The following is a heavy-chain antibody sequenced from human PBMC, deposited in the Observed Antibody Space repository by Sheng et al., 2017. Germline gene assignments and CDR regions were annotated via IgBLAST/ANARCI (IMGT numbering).Heavy chain of an antibody. CDR1: GGTFSSYA. V-gene: IGHV1-69*01. CDR3: AREGVRRSYLADLDEARLDY. Sequence: QVQLVQSGAEVKKPGSSVKVSCKASGGTFSSYAISWVRQAPGQGLEWMGGIIPIFGTANYAQKFQGRVTITADESTSTAYMELSSLRSEDTAAYYCAREGVRRSYLADLDEARLDYWGQGTLVTVSS. CDR2: IIPIFGTA. D-gene: IGHD1-26*01. J-gene: IGHJ4*02.